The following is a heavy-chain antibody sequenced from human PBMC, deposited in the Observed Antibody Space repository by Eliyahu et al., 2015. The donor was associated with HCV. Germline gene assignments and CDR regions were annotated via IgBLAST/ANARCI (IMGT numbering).Heavy chain of an antibody. J-gene: IGHJ6*02. D-gene: IGHD2-15*01. CDR2: IYXDDDK. CDR3: AHRPYCSATSCRYGLDV. Sequence: QITLKESGPTLVKPTQTLTLTCTYSGXSFSARGVGXAWIRQPPGKALEWLAFIYXDDDKRYXPSLKSRLTITKDTSKKQVVLTMTTMDPADTATYFCAHRPYCSATSCRYGLDVWGQGTTVTVSS. V-gene: IGHV2-5*02. CDR1: GXSFSARGVG.